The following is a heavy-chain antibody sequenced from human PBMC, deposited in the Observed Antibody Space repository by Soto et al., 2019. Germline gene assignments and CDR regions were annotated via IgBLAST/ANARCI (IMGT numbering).Heavy chain of an antibody. V-gene: IGHV4-59*01. D-gene: IGHD3-22*01. CDR1: GGSIRSYY. Sequence: QVQLQESGPGLLKPSETLSLTCTVSGGSIRSYYWGWIRQPPGKGLEWIGYIYYSGSTKYNPSLKSRVTLSIATSKNQFTLTLSSVTAADTAVYYCASSGYDYDHSSDRGRYYGMDVWGQGTTVTVSS. J-gene: IGHJ6*02. CDR2: IYYSGST. CDR3: ASSGYDYDHSSDRGRYYGMDV.